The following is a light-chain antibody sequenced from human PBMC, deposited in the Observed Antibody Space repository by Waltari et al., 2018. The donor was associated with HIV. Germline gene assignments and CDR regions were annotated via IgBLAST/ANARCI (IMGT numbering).Light chain of an antibody. V-gene: IGLV3-10*01. Sequence: SYELTQPPSVAVSPGQTARITCPGDALPKTYASWYQQKSGQAPVLVIYEDSKRTSGCPERVSGSSAWTTACVTISGAQVEDEADYYWYSTDNGGQHRVVGTGTKLTVL. CDR1: ALPKTY. CDR2: EDS. J-gene: IGLJ2*01. CDR3: YSTDNGGQHRV.